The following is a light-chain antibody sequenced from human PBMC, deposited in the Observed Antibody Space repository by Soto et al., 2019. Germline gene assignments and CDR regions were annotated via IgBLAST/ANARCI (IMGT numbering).Light chain of an antibody. CDR2: KAS. V-gene: IGKV1-5*03. CDR3: QQYNTYPWT. J-gene: IGKJ1*01. CDR1: QSISSW. Sequence: DIQMTQSPSTLSASVGDRVTITCRASQSISSWLAWYQQKPGKAPKLLIYKASGLETGVPSRSSGSGPGPDFTLTISSLQPDDLVPSYCQQYNTYPWTFGQGTKVEIK.